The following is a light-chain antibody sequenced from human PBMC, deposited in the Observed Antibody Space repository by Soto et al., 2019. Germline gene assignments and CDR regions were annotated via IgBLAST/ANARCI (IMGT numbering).Light chain of an antibody. CDR2: FAS. Sequence: VMTQSPATLSVSPGERAALSCRARQSVSTNLAWYQQKPGQPPRLLIYFASTRATAVPARFTAGGSGTEFTLTISSLQSDDLAVYYCQQYDKCPRTFGQGTKVEIK. CDR3: QQYDKCPRT. CDR1: QSVSTN. J-gene: IGKJ1*01. V-gene: IGKV3-15*01.